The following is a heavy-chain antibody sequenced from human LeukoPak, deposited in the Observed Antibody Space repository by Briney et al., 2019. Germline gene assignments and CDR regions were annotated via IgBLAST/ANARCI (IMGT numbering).Heavy chain of an antibody. J-gene: IGHJ4*02. CDR3: ARVADIVVVPAALDY. Sequence: ASVKVSCKASGYIFTAYYIHWVRQAPGQGLEWMGRIIPILGIANYAQKFQGRVTITADKSTSTAYMELSSLRSEDTAVYYCARVADIVVVPAALDYWGQGTLVTVSS. CDR1: GYIFTAYY. CDR2: IIPILGIA. D-gene: IGHD2-2*01. V-gene: IGHV1-69*04.